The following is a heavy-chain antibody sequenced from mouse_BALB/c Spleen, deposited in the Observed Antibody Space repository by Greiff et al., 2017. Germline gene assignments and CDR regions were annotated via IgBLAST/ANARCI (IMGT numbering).Heavy chain of an antibody. CDR2: ISYSGST. Sequence: EVKLMESGPSLVKPSQTLSLTCSVTGDSITSGYWNWIRKFPGNKLEYMGYISYSGSTYYNPSLKSRISITRDTSKNQYYLQLNSVTTEDTATYYCARDYYARTLFAYWGQGTLVTVSA. V-gene: IGHV3-8*02. D-gene: IGHD1-1*01. CDR1: GDSITSGY. J-gene: IGHJ3*01. CDR3: ARDYYARTLFAY.